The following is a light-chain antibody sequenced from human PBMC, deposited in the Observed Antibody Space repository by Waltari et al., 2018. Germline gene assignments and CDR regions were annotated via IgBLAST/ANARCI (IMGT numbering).Light chain of an antibody. J-gene: IGKJ1*01. CDR2: NAP. CDR1: QSKVVW. CDR3: LQYNSYPWT. V-gene: IGKV1-5*03. Sequence: DIQVTKSPSTLSASVGDRVTITCRASQSKVVWLAWYQQKPGKAPRLLIYNAPYVERWVPSRFSGMASGTAFTLTISSLQADDFATYYCLQYNSYPWTFGQGTTVEIK.